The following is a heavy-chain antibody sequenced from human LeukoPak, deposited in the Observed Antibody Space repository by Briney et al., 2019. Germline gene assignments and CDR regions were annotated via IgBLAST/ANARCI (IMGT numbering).Heavy chain of an antibody. D-gene: IGHD1-1*01. CDR2: IYYSGNS. V-gene: IGHV4-39*07. J-gene: IGHJ4*02. CDR3: SLRINWNDESPDY. Sequence: SETLSLTCTVSGGSIRSNYYWGWIRQPPGKGLEWIGSIYYSGNSYYNPSLKSRVTISVDTSKNQFSLKLSSVTAADTAVYYCSLRINWNDESPDYWGQGTLVTVSS. CDR1: GGSIRSNYY.